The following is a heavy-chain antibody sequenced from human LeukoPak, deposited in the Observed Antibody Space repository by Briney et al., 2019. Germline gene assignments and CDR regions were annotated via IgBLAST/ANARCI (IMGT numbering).Heavy chain of an antibody. V-gene: IGHV3-21*04. CDR1: GFTFSSYA. J-gene: IGHJ3*02. CDR2: ISSSSSYI. CDR3: ARRVPYYYDSSGYPDAFDI. D-gene: IGHD3-22*01. Sequence: GGSLRLSCAASGFTFSSYAMSWVRQAPGKGLEWVSSISSSSSYIYYADSVKGRFTISRDNAKNSLYLQMNSLRAEDTAVYYCARRVPYYYDSSGYPDAFDIWGQGTMVTVSS.